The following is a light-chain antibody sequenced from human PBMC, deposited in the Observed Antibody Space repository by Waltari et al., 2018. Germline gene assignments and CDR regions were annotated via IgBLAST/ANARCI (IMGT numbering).Light chain of an antibody. CDR3: SSYTNIITYV. Sequence: QSALTQPASVSGSPGQSITISCTGTSSDVDMIYGVSKRPSGVSDRFSGSKSGNTASLTISGLQTEDEADYYCSSYTNIITYVFVTGTKVTVL. J-gene: IGLJ1*01. V-gene: IGLV2-14*03. CDR2: GVS. CDR1: SSDVD.